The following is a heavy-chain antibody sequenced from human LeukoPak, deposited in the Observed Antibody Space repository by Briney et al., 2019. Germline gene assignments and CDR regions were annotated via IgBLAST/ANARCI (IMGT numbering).Heavy chain of an antibody. CDR3: ARTTIGGSYFDALDI. Sequence: ASVKVSCKASGYTFTGYYMHWVRQAPGQGLEWMGWINPNSGGTNYAQKFQGRVTMTRDTSISTAYMELSRLRTDDTAVYYCARTTIGGSYFDALDIWGQGTMVTVSS. V-gene: IGHV1-2*02. D-gene: IGHD1-26*01. CDR1: GYTFTGYY. J-gene: IGHJ3*02. CDR2: INPNSGGT.